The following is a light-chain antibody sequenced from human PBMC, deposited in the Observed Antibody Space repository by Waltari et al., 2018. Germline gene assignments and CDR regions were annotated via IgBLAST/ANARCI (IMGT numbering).Light chain of an antibody. Sequence: MVLKPSSGTLSLSLGERATASCRASQSVSRALAWYQQKPGQAPRLLIYGASTWATGIPDRFSGSGSGTDFSLTISRLEPDDFAVYYCQHYLRLPVTFGQGTTVEI. CDR3: QHYLRLPVT. CDR2: GAS. J-gene: IGKJ1*01. CDR1: QSVSRA. V-gene: IGKV3-20*01.